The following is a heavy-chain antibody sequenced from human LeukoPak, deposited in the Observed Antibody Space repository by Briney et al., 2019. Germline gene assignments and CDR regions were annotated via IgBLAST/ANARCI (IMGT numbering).Heavy chain of an antibody. V-gene: IGHV4-31*03. CDR2: IYYSGST. CDR1: GGSISSDGYY. CDR3: ARVNTAMVSFDY. Sequence: TSETLSLTCTVSGGSISSDGYYWSWIRQHPGKGLEWIGYIYYSGSTYYNPSLKSRVTISVDTSKNQFSLKLSSVTAADTAVYYCARVNTAMVSFDYWGQGTLVTVSS. J-gene: IGHJ4*02. D-gene: IGHD5-18*01.